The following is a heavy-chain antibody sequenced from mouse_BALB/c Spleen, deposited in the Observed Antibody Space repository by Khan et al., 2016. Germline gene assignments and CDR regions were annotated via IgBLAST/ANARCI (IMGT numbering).Heavy chain of an antibody. J-gene: IGHJ4*01. Sequence: EVELVESGGGLVQPGGSLRLSCATSGFSFTDYYMSWVRQPPGKPLEWLGFNRNKDTGSTIDYSASVKGRFTISRANSQSILYLIMNTLRAEDSATYYCAILMHYYAMDYWGQGSSFTVSA. CDR2: NRNKDTGSTI. V-gene: IGHV7-3*02. CDR3: AILMHYYAMDY. D-gene: IGHD1-1*01. CDR1: GFSFTDYY.